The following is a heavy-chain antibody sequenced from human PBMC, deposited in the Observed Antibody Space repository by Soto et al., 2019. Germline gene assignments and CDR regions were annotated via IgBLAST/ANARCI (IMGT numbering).Heavy chain of an antibody. CDR2: FTGSGGRI. CDR1: GFTFSDYV. Sequence: DVQLLESGGDLVQPGGSLRLSCEASGFTFSDYVMSWVRQAPGKGLEWVSSFTGSGGRIYNTDSVRGRFTISRDNSKNTLYLQMNSLRADDTAVYYCAKGQRVESRYASWGQGTLVTVSS. V-gene: IGHV3-23*01. J-gene: IGHJ4*02. CDR3: AKGQRVESRYAS. D-gene: IGHD2-2*01.